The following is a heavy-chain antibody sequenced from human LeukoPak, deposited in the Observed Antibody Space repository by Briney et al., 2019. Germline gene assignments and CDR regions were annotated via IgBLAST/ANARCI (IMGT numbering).Heavy chain of an antibody. CDR3: ARDREDYYGMDV. CDR1: GFSFGNHW. J-gene: IGHJ6*04. V-gene: IGHV3-7*01. Sequence: PGGSLRLSCAASGFSFGNHWMIWVRQAPGKGLEWVATINPDGTEKRYVDSVKGRFTISRDNGKNSLYLQMNSLRAEDTAVYYCARDREDYYGMDVWGKGTTVTVSS. CDR2: INPDGTEK.